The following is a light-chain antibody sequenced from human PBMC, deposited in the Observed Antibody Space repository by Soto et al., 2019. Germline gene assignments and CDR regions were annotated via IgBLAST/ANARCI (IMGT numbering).Light chain of an antibody. J-gene: IGLJ1*01. CDR3: SSYAGSNTPYV. CDR2: EVI. CDR1: SSDVGGYNY. Sequence: QSALTQPPSASVSPGQSVTISCTGTSSDVGGYNYVSWYQQHPGKAPKLLIYEVIKRRSGVPDRFSASRSGNTASLTVSGLQAEDEADYYCSSYAGSNTPYVFGTGTQLTVL. V-gene: IGLV2-8*01.